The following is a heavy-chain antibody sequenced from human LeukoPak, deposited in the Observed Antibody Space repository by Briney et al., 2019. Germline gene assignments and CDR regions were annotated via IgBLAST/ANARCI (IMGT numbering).Heavy chain of an antibody. CDR1: GFTFTSSA. Sequence: SVKVSCKASGFTFTSSAVQWVRQARGQRLEWIGWIVVGSGNTNYAQKFQGRVTITADESTSTAYMELSSLRSEDTAVYYCAREGYCSSTSCYQSDYWGQGTLVTVSS. CDR2: IVVGSGNT. V-gene: IGHV1-58*01. CDR3: AREGYCSSTSCYQSDY. D-gene: IGHD2-2*01. J-gene: IGHJ4*02.